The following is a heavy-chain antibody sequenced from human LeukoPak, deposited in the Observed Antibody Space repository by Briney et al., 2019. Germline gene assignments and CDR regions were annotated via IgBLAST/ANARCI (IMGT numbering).Heavy chain of an antibody. V-gene: IGHV1-2*06. J-gene: IGHJ5*02. CDR2: INPNSGGT. Sequence: GASVKVSCKASGYTFTGYYMHWVRQAPGQGLEWMGRINPNSGGTNYAQKFQGRVTMTRDTSTSTVYMELSSLRSEDTAVYYCARDSSNDTTGWFDPWGQGTLVTVSS. CDR3: ARDSSNDTTGWFDP. CDR1: GYTFTGYY. D-gene: IGHD3-22*01.